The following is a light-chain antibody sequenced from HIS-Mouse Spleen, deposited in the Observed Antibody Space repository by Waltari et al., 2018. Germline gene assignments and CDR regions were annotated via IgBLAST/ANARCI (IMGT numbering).Light chain of an antibody. V-gene: IGLV3-16*01. CDR3: LSADSSGTWV. J-gene: IGLJ3*02. Sequence: SYELTQPPSVSVSLGQMARFTCSGEALPKKYPYWYQQKPGQFPVLVIYKDSERPSGIPERFSGSSSGTIVTLTISGVQAEDDADYYCLSADSSGTWVFGGGTKLTVL. CDR1: ALPKKY. CDR2: KDS.